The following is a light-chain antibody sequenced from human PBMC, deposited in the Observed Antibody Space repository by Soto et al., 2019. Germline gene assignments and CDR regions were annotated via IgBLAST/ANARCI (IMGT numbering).Light chain of an antibody. CDR2: KAS. Sequence: DIPMTQSPSTLSASVGDRVTITCRASQSISSWLAWYQQKPGKAPKLLIYKASSLESGVPSRFSGSGSGTEFTLTISSLQPDDVATYYCQQYNIFTWTFGQGTKVEIK. V-gene: IGKV1-5*03. CDR1: QSISSW. CDR3: QQYNIFTWT. J-gene: IGKJ1*01.